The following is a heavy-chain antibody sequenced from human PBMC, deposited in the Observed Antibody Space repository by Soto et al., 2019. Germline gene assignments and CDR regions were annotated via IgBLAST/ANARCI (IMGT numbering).Heavy chain of an antibody. CDR1: GGSISSSSYY. CDR3: EMNRIAARLMGWFDP. Sequence: PSETLSLTCTVSGGSISSSSYYWGWIRQPPGKGLEWIGSIYYSGSTYYNPSLKSRVTISVDTSKNQFSLKLSSVTAADTAVYYCEMNRIAARLMGWFDPWGQGTPVTVYS. D-gene: IGHD6-6*01. CDR2: IYYSGST. J-gene: IGHJ5*02. V-gene: IGHV4-39*01.